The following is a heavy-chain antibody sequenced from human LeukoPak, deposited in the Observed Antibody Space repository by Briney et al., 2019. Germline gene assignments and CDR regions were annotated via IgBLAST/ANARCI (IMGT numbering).Heavy chain of an antibody. CDR3: ARELHYDSSGSPLGY. D-gene: IGHD3-22*01. V-gene: IGHV3-21*04. Sequence: PGGSLRLSCAASGFTFSSYSMNWVRQAPGKGLEWVSSISSSSSYIYYADSVKGRFTISRDNAKNSLYLQMNSLRAEDTAVYYCARELHYDSSGSPLGYWGQGTLVTVSS. CDR2: ISSSSSYI. J-gene: IGHJ4*02. CDR1: GFTFSSYS.